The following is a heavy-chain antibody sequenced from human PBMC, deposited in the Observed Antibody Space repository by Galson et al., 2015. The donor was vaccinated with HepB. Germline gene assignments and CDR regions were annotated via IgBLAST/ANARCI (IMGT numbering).Heavy chain of an antibody. D-gene: IGHD3-9*01. J-gene: IGHJ3*02. CDR1: GFTFRSYW. Sequence: SLRLSCAASGFTFRSYWMHWVRQAPGKGLVWVSRINSDGSSTSYADSVKGRFTISRDNAKNTLYLQMNSLRAEDTAVYYCARGARDVLRYFDWFWAFDIWGQGTMVTVSS. V-gene: IGHV3-74*01. CDR2: INSDGSST. CDR3: ARGARDVLRYFDWFWAFDI.